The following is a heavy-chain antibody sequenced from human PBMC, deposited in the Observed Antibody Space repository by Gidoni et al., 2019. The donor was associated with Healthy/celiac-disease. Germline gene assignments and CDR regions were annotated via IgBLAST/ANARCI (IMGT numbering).Heavy chain of an antibody. D-gene: IGHD2-21*02. V-gene: IGHV1-69*01. J-gene: IGHJ4*02. Sequence: QVPRVQSGAAVTKHGSSVKVSCKASGGTFSSYATSWVRQAPGQGLGWMGGIIPIFGTANYAEKFQGRVTMTAEESASTAYIELSSLRCKDTAVDYCAKEEAGYCGGDCQNYFDYWGQGTLVTVSS. CDR1: GGTFSSYA. CDR3: AKEEAGYCGGDCQNYFDY. CDR2: IIPIFGTA.